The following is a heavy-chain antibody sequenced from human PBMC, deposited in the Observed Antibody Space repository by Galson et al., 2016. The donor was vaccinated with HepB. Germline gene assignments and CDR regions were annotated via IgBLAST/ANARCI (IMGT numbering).Heavy chain of an antibody. Sequence: SETLSLTCSVSGVSVTSHYWSWIRLAPGKGLEWIANVFHTGSTTYNPSLNNRVTTSLDASMNRSSLELVSVSAADTAVYYCARGGGSPYHDHEFDNWGQGTLVTVSS. CDR2: VFHTGST. CDR3: ARGGGSPYHDHEFDN. D-gene: IGHD1-14*01. J-gene: IGHJ5*02. CDR1: GVSVTSHY. V-gene: IGHV4-59*02.